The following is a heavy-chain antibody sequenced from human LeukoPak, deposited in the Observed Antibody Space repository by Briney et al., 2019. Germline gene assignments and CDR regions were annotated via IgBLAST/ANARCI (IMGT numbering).Heavy chain of an antibody. D-gene: IGHD6-19*01. CDR2: IYPGDSDT. CDR1: GYSFTSYW. CDR3: ARRVDSSGWYLYNWFDP. J-gene: IGHJ5*02. V-gene: IGHV5-51*01. Sequence: GESLKISCKGSGYSFTSYWIGWVRQMPGKGLEWMGIIYPGDSDTRYSPSFQGQVTISADKSISTAYLQWSSLKASGTAMYYCARRVDSSGWYLYNWFDPWGQGTLVTVSS.